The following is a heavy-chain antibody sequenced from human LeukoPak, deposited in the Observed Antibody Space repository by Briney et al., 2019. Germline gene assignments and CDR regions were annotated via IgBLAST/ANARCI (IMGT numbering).Heavy chain of an antibody. J-gene: IGHJ5*02. CDR1: GYTFTDYY. D-gene: IGHD5-24*01. CDR3: ARDRDGYNYGWFDP. V-gene: IGHV1-46*01. Sequence: ASVKVSCKTSGYTFTDYYMHWVRQAPGQGLEWMGIINPSGGTATSAQKFQGRVTMTRDTSTSTVYMELSSLRSEDTAVYYCARDRDGYNYGWFDPWGQGTLVTVSS. CDR2: INPSGGTA.